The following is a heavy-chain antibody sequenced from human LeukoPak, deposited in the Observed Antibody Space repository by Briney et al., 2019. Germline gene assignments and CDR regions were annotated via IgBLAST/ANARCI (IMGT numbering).Heavy chain of an antibody. CDR2: IYSGGST. CDR3: ARAVASAFDI. Sequence: GGSLRLSCVASGFTVSNYYMSWVRQAPGKGLEWVSVIYSGGSTYYADSVKGRFTISRDNSKNTLNLQMNSLRAEDTAVYYCARAVASAFDIWGQGTMVTVSS. CDR1: GFTVSNYY. J-gene: IGHJ3*02. V-gene: IGHV3-53*01. D-gene: IGHD6-19*01.